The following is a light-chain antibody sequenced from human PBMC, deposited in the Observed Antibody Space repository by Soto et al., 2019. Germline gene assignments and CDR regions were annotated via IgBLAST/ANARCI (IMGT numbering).Light chain of an antibody. Sequence: QSALTQRPSASGSPGQSVTIACTGTSSDVGSCKYVSWYQQHPGKAPKLIIYEVIKRPSGVPDRFSGSKSGNTASLTVSGLQAEDEADFYCSSYADSNNVEVLFGGGTKLTVL. CDR2: EVI. V-gene: IGLV2-8*01. J-gene: IGLJ2*01. CDR1: SSDVGSCKY. CDR3: SSYADSNNVEVL.